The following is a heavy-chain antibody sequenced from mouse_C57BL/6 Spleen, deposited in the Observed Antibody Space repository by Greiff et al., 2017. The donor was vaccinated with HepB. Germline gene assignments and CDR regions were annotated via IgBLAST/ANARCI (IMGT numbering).Heavy chain of an antibody. Sequence: QVQLQQSGAELVRPGTSVKVSCKASGYAFTNYLIEWVKQRPGQGLEWIGVINPGSGGTNYNEKFKGKATLTADKSSSTAYMQLSSLTSEDSAVYFCARKVFYYYGSSPPFDYWGQGTTLTVSS. D-gene: IGHD1-1*01. CDR1: GYAFTNYL. J-gene: IGHJ2*01. V-gene: IGHV1-54*01. CDR3: ARKVFYYYGSSPPFDY. CDR2: INPGSGGT.